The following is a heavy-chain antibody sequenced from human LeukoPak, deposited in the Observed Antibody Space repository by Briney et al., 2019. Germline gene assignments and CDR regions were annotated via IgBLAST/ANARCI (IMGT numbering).Heavy chain of an antibody. D-gene: IGHD3-10*01. V-gene: IGHV3-30-3*01. Sequence: GGSLRLSCAASGFTFSSYAMHWVRQAPGKGLEWVAVISYDGSNKYYADSVKGRFTISRDNSKNTLYLQMNSLKTEDTAVYYCTTVGLLWFGEFLDYWGQGTLVTVSS. CDR1: GFTFSSYA. CDR2: ISYDGSNK. CDR3: TTVGLLWFGEFLDY. J-gene: IGHJ4*02.